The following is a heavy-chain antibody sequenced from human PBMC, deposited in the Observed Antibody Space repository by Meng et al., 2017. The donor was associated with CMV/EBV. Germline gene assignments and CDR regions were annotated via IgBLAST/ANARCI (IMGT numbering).Heavy chain of an antibody. Sequence: GGSLRLSCAASGFTFSDHYMDWVRQAPGKGLEWVGRTRNKANSYTTEYAASVKGRFTISRDNAKNSLYMQMNSLRGEDTAVYYCAGGSGWDLFDYWGQGTLVTVSS. V-gene: IGHV3-72*01. J-gene: IGHJ4*02. D-gene: IGHD6-19*01. CDR2: TRNKANSYTT. CDR3: AGGSGWDLFDY. CDR1: GFTFSDHY.